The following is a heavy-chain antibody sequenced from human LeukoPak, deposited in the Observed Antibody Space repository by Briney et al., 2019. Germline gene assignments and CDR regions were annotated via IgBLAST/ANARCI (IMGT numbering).Heavy chain of an antibody. Sequence: GGSLRLSCAASGFTFRKFWMRWVRQAPGRGLEWVANIHPEGNEKYHVESVKGRFTISRDNAKSSLFLQMKGLRAEDTAVYYCARGDAFSGDHWGQGTLVTASS. CDR2: IHPEGNEK. CDR1: GFTFRKFW. V-gene: IGHV3-7*04. J-gene: IGHJ4*02. CDR3: ARGDAFSGDH.